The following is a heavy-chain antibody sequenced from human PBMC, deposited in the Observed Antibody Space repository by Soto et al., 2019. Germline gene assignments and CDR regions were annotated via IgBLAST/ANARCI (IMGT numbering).Heavy chain of an antibody. J-gene: IGHJ4*02. CDR2: INPSGGAT. V-gene: IGHV1-46*01. D-gene: IGHD3-22*01. Sequence: SVKVSCKASGYTFRNYYIHWVRQAPGQGLEWMGLINPSGGATSYSQRFQGRVTITKDSSTSTVYMELSSLGSEDTAVYYCGRAFDRSGLYWGQGTLVTVSS. CDR3: GRAFDRSGLY. CDR1: GYTFRNYY.